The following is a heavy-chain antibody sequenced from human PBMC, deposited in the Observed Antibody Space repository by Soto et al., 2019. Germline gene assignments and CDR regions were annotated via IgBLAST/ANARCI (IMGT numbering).Heavy chain of an antibody. D-gene: IGHD3-22*01. CDR3: AKARFYFDSSPYDS. V-gene: IGHV3-43*02. Sequence: EVQLVESGGGVVQPGGSLRLSCAASGFTFEDYALHWVRQSSGKGPEWVSLINADGSDTYYADSVKGRFTNTRDNRKDSLYLQMNSLRPEDSAIYYCAKARFYFDSSPYDSWGQGTLVTVTS. CDR1: GFTFEDYA. CDR2: INADGSDT. J-gene: IGHJ4*02.